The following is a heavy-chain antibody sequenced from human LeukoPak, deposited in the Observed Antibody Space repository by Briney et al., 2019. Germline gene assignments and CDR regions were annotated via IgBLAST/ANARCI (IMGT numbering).Heavy chain of an antibody. CDR2: IIPILGIA. CDR1: GGTLSSYA. V-gene: IGHV1-69*04. D-gene: IGHD2-15*01. J-gene: IGHJ4*02. CDR3: ARVSCSGGSCY. Sequence: ASLKLSCKASGGTLSSYATSWVRQSPGPGLGWMGRIIPILGIANYAQKFQGRVTITADKSTSTAYMELSSLRSEDTAVYYCARVSCSGGSCYWGQGTLVTVSS.